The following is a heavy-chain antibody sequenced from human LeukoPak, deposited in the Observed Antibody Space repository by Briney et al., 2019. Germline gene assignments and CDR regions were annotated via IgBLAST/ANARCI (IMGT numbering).Heavy chain of an antibody. CDR2: IYSGGST. Sequence: PGGSLRLSCAASGFTVSSNYMSWVRQAPGKGLEWVSVIYSGGSTYYADSVKGRFTISRDNSKNTLYLQMNSLRAEDTAVCYCARTDTAMERYYYYGMDVWGQGTTVTVSS. J-gene: IGHJ6*02. CDR3: ARTDTAMERYYYYGMDV. V-gene: IGHV3-66*01. CDR1: GFTVSSNY. D-gene: IGHD5-18*01.